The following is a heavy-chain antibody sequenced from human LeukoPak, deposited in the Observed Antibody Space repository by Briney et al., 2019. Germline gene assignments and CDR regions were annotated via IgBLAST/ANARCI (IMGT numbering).Heavy chain of an antibody. CDR2: INPNSGGT. D-gene: IGHD3-10*01. CDR1: GYTFTGYY. V-gene: IGHV1-2*04. Sequence: ASVKVSCKASGYTFTGYYMHWVRQAPGQGLEWMGWINPNSGGTNYAQKFQGWVTMTRDTSISTAYMELSRLRSDDTAVYYCARSLGGSGSYLEGDFDYWGQGTLVTVSS. J-gene: IGHJ4*02. CDR3: ARSLGGSGSYLEGDFDY.